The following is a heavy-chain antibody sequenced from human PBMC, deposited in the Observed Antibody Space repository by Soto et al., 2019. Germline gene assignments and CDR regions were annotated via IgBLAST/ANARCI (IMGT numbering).Heavy chain of an antibody. CDR1: GFTFSSYA. J-gene: IGHJ6*02. D-gene: IGHD3-22*01. Sequence: GGSLRLSCAASGFTFSSYAMSWVRQAPGKGLEWVSAISGSGGSTYYADSVKGRFTISRDNSKNTLYLQMNSLRAEDTAVYYCAKILDSSGYYYHDYYYGMDVWGQGTTVTVSS. CDR2: ISGSGGST. V-gene: IGHV3-23*01. CDR3: AKILDSSGYYYHDYYYGMDV.